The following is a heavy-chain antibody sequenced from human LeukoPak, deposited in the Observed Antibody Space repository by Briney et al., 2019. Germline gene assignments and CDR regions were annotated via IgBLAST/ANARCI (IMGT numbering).Heavy chain of an antibody. V-gene: IGHV4-59*08. CDR3: ARQAGMFTTFDF. D-gene: IGHD3-22*01. Sequence: PSETLSPTCTVSSGSISTYYWTWIRQPPGKGLEWIGYISYSGSTKYNPSLTRRTTMSLDTSKNQFSLELRSMTAADTAIYYCARQAGMFTTFDFWGQGILVTVSS. J-gene: IGHJ4*02. CDR1: SGSISTYY. CDR2: ISYSGST.